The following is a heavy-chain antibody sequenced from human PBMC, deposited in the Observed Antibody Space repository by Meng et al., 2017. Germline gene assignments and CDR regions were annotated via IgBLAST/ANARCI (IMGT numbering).Heavy chain of an antibody. D-gene: IGHD6-13*01. Sequence: LSLTCAASGFTFSIYSMNWVRQAPGKGLEWVSSISTSSSYISYADSVKGRFTISRDNAKNSLYLQMNSLRAEDTAIYYCARVYGSSWTSDYWGQGTLVTVSS. V-gene: IGHV3-21*01. CDR3: ARVYGSSWTSDY. CDR2: ISTSSSYI. CDR1: GFTFSIYS. J-gene: IGHJ4*02.